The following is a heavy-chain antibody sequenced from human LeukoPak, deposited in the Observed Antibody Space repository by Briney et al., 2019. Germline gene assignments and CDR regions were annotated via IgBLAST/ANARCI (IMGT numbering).Heavy chain of an antibody. D-gene: IGHD6-19*01. CDR3: ARGTVSGGSPFDY. Sequence: ASVKVSCKASGYTFTNSGISWVRQAPGQGLEWMGWISAYNGDTNYAQNLQGRVTMTTDTPTGTAHMEPRSLRSDDTAVYYCARGTVSGGSPFDYWGQGTLVTVSS. CDR1: GYTFTNSG. J-gene: IGHJ4*02. V-gene: IGHV1-18*01. CDR2: ISAYNGDT.